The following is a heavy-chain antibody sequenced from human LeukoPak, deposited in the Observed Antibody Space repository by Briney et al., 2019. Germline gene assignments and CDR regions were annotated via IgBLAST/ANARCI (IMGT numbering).Heavy chain of an antibody. V-gene: IGHV1-69*13. Sequence: SVKVSCKASGGTFSSYAISWVRQAPGQGLEWMGGIIPIFGTANYAQKFQGRVTITADESTSTAYMELSSLRSEDTAVYYCARDSEVPASGWYHYYYYYGMDVWGQGTTVTVSS. CDR3: ARDSEVPASGWYHYYYYYGMDV. D-gene: IGHD6-19*01. J-gene: IGHJ6*02. CDR1: GGTFSSYA. CDR2: IIPIFGTA.